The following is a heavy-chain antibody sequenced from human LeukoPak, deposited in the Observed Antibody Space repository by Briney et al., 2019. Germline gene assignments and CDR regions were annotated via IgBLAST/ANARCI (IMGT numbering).Heavy chain of an antibody. J-gene: IGHJ3*02. CDR1: GFTLSSYW. CDR2: INSEGGST. D-gene: IGHD2-8*01. V-gene: IGHV3-74*01. CDR3: ASMNGHAFDI. Sequence: GGSLRLSCAASGFTLSSYWMHWVRQAPGKGLVWVSGINSEGGSTRYADSVKGRFIITRDNAKNMLYLQMNSLRAEDTAVYYCASMNGHAFDIWGQGTRVTVSS.